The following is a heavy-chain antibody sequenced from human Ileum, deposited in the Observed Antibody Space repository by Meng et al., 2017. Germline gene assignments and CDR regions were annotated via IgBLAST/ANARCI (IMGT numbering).Heavy chain of an antibody. D-gene: IGHD6-13*01. J-gene: IGHJ5*02. CDR1: GFSLSTSGVG. Sequence: SGPTLVQPTQTLTLPCTFPGFSLSTSGVGVGWIRQPPGKALECLALIYWDDGKRYNPSLKNRLTITKDTSKNQVVLTMTNMDPMDTATYYCAHRLAYSTNYNVGWFDPWGQGTLVTVSS. CDR3: AHRLAYSTNYNVGWFDP. V-gene: IGHV2-5*02. CDR2: IYWDDGK.